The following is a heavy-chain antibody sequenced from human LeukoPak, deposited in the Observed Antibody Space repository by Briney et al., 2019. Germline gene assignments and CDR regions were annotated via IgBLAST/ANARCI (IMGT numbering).Heavy chain of an antibody. CDR3: ARRGHSSHGYWYFDL. J-gene: IGHJ2*01. D-gene: IGHD6-13*01. CDR2: IYYSGST. V-gene: IGHV4-39*01. Sequence: SETLSLTCTVSGGSISSSSYYWGCIRQPPGKGLEWIGSIYYSGSTYYNPSLKSRVTISVDTSKTQFSLKLSSVTAADTAVYYCARRGHSSHGYWYFDLWGRGTLVTVSS. CDR1: GGSISSSSYY.